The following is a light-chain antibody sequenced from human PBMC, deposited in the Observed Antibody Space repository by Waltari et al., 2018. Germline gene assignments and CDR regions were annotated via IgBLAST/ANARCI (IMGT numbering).Light chain of an antibody. Sequence: QSALTQPPSVSGSPGQSVTISCAGTSSDVGRYNRVSWYQQSPRTAPKVIIYDITNRPTGVPDRFSASKSGNTASLTISGLQSEDEADYYCISYTPSDTYVFGTGTKVAVL. CDR2: DIT. J-gene: IGLJ1*01. V-gene: IGLV2-18*02. CDR3: ISYTPSDTYV. CDR1: SSDVGRYNR.